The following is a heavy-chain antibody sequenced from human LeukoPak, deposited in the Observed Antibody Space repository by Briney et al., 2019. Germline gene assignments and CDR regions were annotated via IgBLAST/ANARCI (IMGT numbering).Heavy chain of an antibody. V-gene: IGHV1-2*04. CDR2: INPNSGGT. CDR1: GYTFTGYY. J-gene: IGHJ4*02. Sequence: ASVKVSCKASGYTFTGYYMHWVRQAPGQGLEWMGWINPNSGGTNYAQKFQGWVTMTRDTSISTAYMELSRLRSDDTAVYYCARVHYGSGSYGSWYYFDYWGQGTLVTVSS. D-gene: IGHD3-10*01. CDR3: ARVHYGSGSYGSWYYFDY.